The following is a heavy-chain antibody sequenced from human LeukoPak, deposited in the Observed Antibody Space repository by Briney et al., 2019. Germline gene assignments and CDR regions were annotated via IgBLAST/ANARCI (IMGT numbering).Heavy chain of an antibody. D-gene: IGHD1-26*01. V-gene: IGHV4-59*11. Sequence: SETLSLTCTVSGGSISSHYWSWIRQPPGKGLEWIGYIYYSGNTNYNPSLKSRVTISVDTSKNQFSLKLSSVTAADTAVYYCARGELLEIPDAFDIWGQGTMVTVSS. CDR2: IYYSGNT. CDR1: GGSISSHY. CDR3: ARGELLEIPDAFDI. J-gene: IGHJ3*02.